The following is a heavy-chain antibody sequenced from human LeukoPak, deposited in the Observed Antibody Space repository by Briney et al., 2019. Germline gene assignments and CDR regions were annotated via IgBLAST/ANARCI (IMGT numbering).Heavy chain of an antibody. CDR2: ITSDSRYM. V-gene: IGHV3-21*01. D-gene: IGHD2-21*01. Sequence: GGSLRLSCAASGFTFSTYNMNWVRQAPGKGLEWVSSITSDSRYMYYADSVKGRFTISRDNAKNSLYLQMNSLRAEDTAVYYCARPRGCGTSRCNNFDYWGQGTLVTVSS. CDR3: ARPRGCGTSRCNNFDY. J-gene: IGHJ4*02. CDR1: GFTFSTYN.